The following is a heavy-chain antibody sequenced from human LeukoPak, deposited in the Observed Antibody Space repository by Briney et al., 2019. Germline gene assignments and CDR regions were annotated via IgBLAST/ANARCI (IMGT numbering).Heavy chain of an antibody. J-gene: IGHJ6*03. CDR1: GFTFSSYW. CDR2: IKQDGSEK. CDR3: ARVSAPPRGAAAGTYYYYYYMDV. D-gene: IGHD6-13*01. Sequence: PGGSLRLSCAASGFTFSSYWMSWVRQAPGKGLEWVANIKQDGSEKYYVDSVKGRFTISRDNAKNSLYLQMNSLRAEDTAVYYCARVSAPPRGAAAGTYYYYYYMDVWGKGTTVTVSS. V-gene: IGHV3-7*01.